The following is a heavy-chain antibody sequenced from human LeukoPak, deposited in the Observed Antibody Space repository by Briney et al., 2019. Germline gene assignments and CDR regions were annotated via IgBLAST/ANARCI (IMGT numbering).Heavy chain of an antibody. CDR1: GFPFSAYW. Sequence: GGSLRLSCAASGFPFSAYWMLWARQASGKGLVWVSRITSDGATSYADSVKGRFTISRENAKNTLYLQLNSLRAEDTAVYYCARAPTSYYYFDYWGQGTLVTVSS. D-gene: IGHD1-26*01. CDR2: ITSDGAT. J-gene: IGHJ4*02. V-gene: IGHV3-74*01. CDR3: ARAPTSYYYFDY.